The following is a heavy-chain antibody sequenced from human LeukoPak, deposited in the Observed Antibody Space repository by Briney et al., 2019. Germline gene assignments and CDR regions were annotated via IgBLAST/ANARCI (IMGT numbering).Heavy chain of an antibody. CDR1: GYTFTSYY. J-gene: IGHJ5*02. V-gene: IGHV1-46*01. Sequence: ASVKVSCKASGYTFTSYYMHWVRQAPGQGPEWMGIINPSGGSTSYAQKFQGRVTMTRDTSTSTVYMELSSLRSEDTAVYYCARGGSYYYDSSGYSAPVAPGWFDPWGQGTLVTVSS. D-gene: IGHD3-22*01. CDR3: ARGGSYYYDSSGYSAPVAPGWFDP. CDR2: INPSGGST.